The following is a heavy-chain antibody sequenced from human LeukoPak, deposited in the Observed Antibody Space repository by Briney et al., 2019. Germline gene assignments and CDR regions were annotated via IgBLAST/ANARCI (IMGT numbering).Heavy chain of an antibody. V-gene: IGHV3-7*03. CDR1: GSIFSNYW. CDR2: IKEEGSEK. D-gene: IGHD7-27*01. Sequence: PGGSLRLSCAASGSIFSNYWMSWVRQAPGKGLEWVANIKEEGSEKTYVDSVKGRFTISRDNAKNSLYLHMNGLRAEDTAVYYCARVSAGDYPDYWGQGTLVTVSS. J-gene: IGHJ4*02. CDR3: ARVSAGDYPDY.